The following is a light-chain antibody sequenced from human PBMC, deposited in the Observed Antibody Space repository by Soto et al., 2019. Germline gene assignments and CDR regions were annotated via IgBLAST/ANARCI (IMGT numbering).Light chain of an antibody. CDR2: AAS. V-gene: IGKV1-9*01. CDR3: QQLNSYPLT. Sequence: DIQMTQSPPTLSASVGDRVTITCRASQTISTFLHWYQQKPGKAPQLLIYAASTLQSGVPSRFSGSGSGTEFTLTISSLQPEDFATYYCQQLNSYPLTFGGGTKV. J-gene: IGKJ4*01. CDR1: QTISTF.